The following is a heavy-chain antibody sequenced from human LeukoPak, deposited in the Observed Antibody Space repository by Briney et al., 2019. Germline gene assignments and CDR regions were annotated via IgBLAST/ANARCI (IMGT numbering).Heavy chain of an antibody. Sequence: SEALSLTCTVSGGSISSSSYYWGWIRQPPGKGLEWIGSIYYSGSSYYNPSLKSRVTISVHTSKNQFSLKLSSVTAADTAVYYCARHVDTATDYFDYWGQGTLVTVSS. CDR1: GGSISSSSYY. CDR2: IYYSGSS. J-gene: IGHJ4*02. D-gene: IGHD5-18*01. CDR3: ARHVDTATDYFDY. V-gene: IGHV4-39*01.